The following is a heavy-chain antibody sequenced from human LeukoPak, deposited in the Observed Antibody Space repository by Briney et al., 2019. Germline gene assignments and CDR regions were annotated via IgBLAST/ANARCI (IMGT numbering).Heavy chain of an antibody. CDR1: GFTFSSYA. Sequence: GGSLRLSCAASGFTFSSYAMSWVRQAPGKGLEWVSAISGSGGSTYYADSVKGRFTISRDNSKNTLYLQMNSLRAEDTAVYYCARHGGRGYRFDYDYWGQGILVTVSS. D-gene: IGHD5-18*01. J-gene: IGHJ4*02. CDR3: ARHGGRGYRFDYDY. V-gene: IGHV3-23*01. CDR2: ISGSGGST.